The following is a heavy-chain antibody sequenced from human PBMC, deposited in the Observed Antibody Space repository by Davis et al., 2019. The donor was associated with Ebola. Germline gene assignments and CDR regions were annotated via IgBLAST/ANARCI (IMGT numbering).Heavy chain of an antibody. Sequence: MPSETLSLTCTVSGGSISSSSYYWGWIRQPPGKGLEWIGSIYYSGSTYYNPSLKSRVTISVDTSKNQFSLKLSSVTAADTAVYYCARVDRAARPLWRFDPWGQGTLVTVSS. J-gene: IGHJ5*02. CDR3: ARVDRAARPLWRFDP. CDR1: GGSISSSSYY. CDR2: IYYSGST. D-gene: IGHD6-6*01. V-gene: IGHV4-39*01.